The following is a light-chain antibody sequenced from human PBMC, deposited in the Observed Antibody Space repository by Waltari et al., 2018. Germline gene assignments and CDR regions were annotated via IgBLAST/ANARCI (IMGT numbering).Light chain of an antibody. CDR2: WAS. CDR1: PSVLYSSNHKNY. Sequence: DIVMTQSPDSLAVSLGERAPINCKSSPSVLYSSNHKNYLAWYQQKPGQPPKLLIYWASNRESGVPGRFSGSGSGTDFTLTISSLQAEDVAVYYCQQYYETPLTFGGGTKVEIK. V-gene: IGKV4-1*01. J-gene: IGKJ4*01. CDR3: QQYYETPLT.